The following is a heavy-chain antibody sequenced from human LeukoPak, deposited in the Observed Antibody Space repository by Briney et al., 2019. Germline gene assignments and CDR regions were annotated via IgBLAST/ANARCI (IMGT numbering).Heavy chain of an antibody. J-gene: IGHJ6*03. D-gene: IGHD2/OR15-2a*01. CDR2: VKTDGRTP. Sequence: PGGSLRLSCAAAGFTFSRYGMHWVRPAPRKGLVWVSHVKTDGRTPHHAHPAKGRFPITRDNSKNTLYLQMNSRRAEDTAVYYCAKGVAPAGVTLLYYYYMDVWGKGTTVTISS. CDR1: GFTFSRYG. V-gene: IGHV3-74*01. CDR3: AKGVAPAGVTLLYYYYMDV.